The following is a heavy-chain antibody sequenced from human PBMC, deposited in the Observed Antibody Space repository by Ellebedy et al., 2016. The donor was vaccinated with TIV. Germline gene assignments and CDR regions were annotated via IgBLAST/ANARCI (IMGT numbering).Heavy chain of an antibody. Sequence: SVKVSCKASGGTFSYYVINWVRQAPGQGLEWMGEIFPIFGTTNYAQKFQGRVTITADKSTGTAYMELSSLRSADAAVYYCAGDSGTTGAFDVWGQGTRVTVSS. CDR1: GGTFSYYV. CDR2: IFPIFGTT. D-gene: IGHD1-7*01. CDR3: AGDSGTTGAFDV. J-gene: IGHJ3*01. V-gene: IGHV1-69*06.